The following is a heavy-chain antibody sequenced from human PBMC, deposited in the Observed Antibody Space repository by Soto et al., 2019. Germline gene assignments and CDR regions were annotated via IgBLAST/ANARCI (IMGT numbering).Heavy chain of an antibody. V-gene: IGHV4-59*01. CDR1: GGSISSYY. CDR2: IYYSGST. Sequence: QVQLQESGPGLVKPSETLSLTCTVSGGSISSYYWSWIRQPPGKGLEWIGYIYYSGSTNYNPSLKSRVTISVDTSKNQFSLKLSSVTAADTAVYYCARRTIYHFDYWGQGTLVTVSS. CDR3: ARRTIYHFDY. J-gene: IGHJ4*02.